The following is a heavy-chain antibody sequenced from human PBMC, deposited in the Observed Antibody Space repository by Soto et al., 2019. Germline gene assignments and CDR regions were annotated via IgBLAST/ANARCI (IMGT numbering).Heavy chain of an antibody. CDR1: SVSISSGGYY. CDR3: ESVIGGDSEYSFDY. CDR2: IYYSGRT. D-gene: IGHD4-17*01. V-gene: IGHV4-31*03. Sequence: SATLSLTCTVSSVSISSGGYYWGWIRQHPGKGREWIGNIYYSGRTYYNPYLKSRVIMSVDTSKNHFSLKLSSVTAADTAMYYCESVIGGDSEYSFDYWGQGTLVTVSS. J-gene: IGHJ4*02.